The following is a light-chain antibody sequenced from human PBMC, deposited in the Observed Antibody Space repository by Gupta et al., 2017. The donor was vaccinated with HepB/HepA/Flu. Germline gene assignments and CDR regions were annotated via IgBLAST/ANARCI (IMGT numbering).Light chain of an antibody. CDR1: QNVTSTY. V-gene: IGKV3D-20*02. CDR3: QQCSNWQVT. Sequence: EVVLHTSPATLPWLPGERATPSCRPSQNVTSTYLAWYQQRPGQPPRLLIYAASSRATGVPDRFSGSGSGTDFTLTIRRLEPEDFAVYYCQQCSNWQVTFGRGTQVEIK. J-gene: IGKJ5*01. CDR2: AAS.